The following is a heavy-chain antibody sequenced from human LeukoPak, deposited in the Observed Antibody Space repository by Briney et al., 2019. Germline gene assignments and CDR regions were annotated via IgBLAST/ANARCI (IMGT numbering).Heavy chain of an antibody. V-gene: IGHV1-18*01. CDR1: GYTFTSYG. CDR2: ISAYNGNT. J-gene: IGHJ3*02. CDR3: ALVVVTVKDAFDI. Sequence: ASVKVSRKASGYTFTSYGISWVRQAPGQGLEWMGWISAYNGNTNYAQKLQGRVTMTTDTSTSTAYMELRSLRSDDTAVYYCALVVVTVKDAFDIWGQGTMVTVSS. D-gene: IGHD2-21*02.